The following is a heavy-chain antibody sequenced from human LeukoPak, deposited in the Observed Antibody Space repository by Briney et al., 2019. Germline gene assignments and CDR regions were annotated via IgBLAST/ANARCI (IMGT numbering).Heavy chain of an antibody. D-gene: IGHD1/OR15-1a*01. CDR2: SSWNSGTI. CDR3: AKDMAVGTTPRVYAFDV. V-gene: IGHV3-9*01. CDR1: GFTFSEYA. J-gene: IGHJ3*01. Sequence: PGRSLRLSCAASGFTFSEYAMHWVRHVPGKGLEWVGGSSWNSGTIAYGDSVKGRATISRDNARNSLYLEVNSLRVEDTALYYCAKDMAVGTTPRVYAFDVWGQGSLVTVSS.